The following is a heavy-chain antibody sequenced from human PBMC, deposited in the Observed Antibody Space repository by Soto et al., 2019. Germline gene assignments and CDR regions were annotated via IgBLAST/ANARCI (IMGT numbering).Heavy chain of an antibody. D-gene: IGHD3-22*01. CDR2: IWYAGSKK. CDR3: ASGPTYFYDNSGHSFDY. CDR1: GFTFSTYG. Sequence: QVQLVESGGGVVQPGRSLRLSCAASGFTFSTYGMHWVRQAPGKGLEWVALIWYAGSKKYYADSVKGRFTITRDNSKNTLYLQMNSLRAEDTAVYYCASGPTYFYDNSGHSFDYWGQGTLVSVSS. J-gene: IGHJ4*02. V-gene: IGHV3-33*01.